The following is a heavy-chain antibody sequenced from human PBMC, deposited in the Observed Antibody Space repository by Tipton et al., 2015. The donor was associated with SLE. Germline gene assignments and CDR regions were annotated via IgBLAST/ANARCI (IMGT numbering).Heavy chain of an antibody. Sequence: SLRLSCAASGFTFSSYEMNWVRQAPGKGLEWVSYISSSSSYIYYADSVKGRFTISRDNAKNTLYLQMNSLRAEDTAVYYCAKETPGLDYWGQGTLVTVSS. CDR2: ISSSSSYI. CDR1: GFTFSSYE. D-gene: IGHD2-15*01. V-gene: IGHV3-21*05. CDR3: AKETPGLDY. J-gene: IGHJ4*02.